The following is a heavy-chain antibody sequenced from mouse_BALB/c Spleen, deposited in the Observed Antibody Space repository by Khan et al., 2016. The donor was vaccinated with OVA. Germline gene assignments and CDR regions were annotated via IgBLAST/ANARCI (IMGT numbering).Heavy chain of an antibody. J-gene: IGHJ3*01. CDR2: INPSTDYT. CDR3: VNHGNTSAWFTY. CDR1: GYTFTNYW. D-gene: IGHD1-1*01. Sequence: QVQLQQSGAELAKPGASVKMSCKASGYTFTNYWMHWVKQRPGQGLDWIGFINPSTDYTEYNQKFKDKATLTADKSSSTAYMQLTSLTSEDSALYYRVNHGNTSAWFTYWGQGTLVTVSA. V-gene: IGHV1-7*01.